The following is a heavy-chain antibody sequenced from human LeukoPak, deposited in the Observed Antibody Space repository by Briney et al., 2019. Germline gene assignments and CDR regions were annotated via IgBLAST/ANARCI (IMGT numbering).Heavy chain of an antibody. V-gene: IGHV3-66*01. CDR2: FYTGGNT. Sequence: GVSLRLSCAPSGFTVSSNYMSWARQSRGKGLEWVSLFYTGGNTYYADSVKGRFTLSRDNSKNAVYLQMSSLRVEDTAVYFCASISDLLYYFDSWGQGTLVTVSS. CDR1: GFTVSSNY. CDR3: ASISDLLYYFDS. J-gene: IGHJ4*02.